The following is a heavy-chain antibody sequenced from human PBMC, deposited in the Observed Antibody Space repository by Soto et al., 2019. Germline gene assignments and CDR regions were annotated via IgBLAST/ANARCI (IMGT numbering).Heavy chain of an antibody. CDR1: GGTFSSYA. CDR3: ARGVGASYYFDY. CDR2: ISAYNGNT. J-gene: IGHJ4*02. D-gene: IGHD1-26*01. V-gene: IGHV1-18*01. Sequence: ASVKVSCKASGGTFSSYAISWVRQAPGQGLEWMGWISAYNGNTNYARMLQGRVTMTTDTSTSTAYMELRSLRSDDTAVYYCARGVGASYYFDYWGQGTLVTVSS.